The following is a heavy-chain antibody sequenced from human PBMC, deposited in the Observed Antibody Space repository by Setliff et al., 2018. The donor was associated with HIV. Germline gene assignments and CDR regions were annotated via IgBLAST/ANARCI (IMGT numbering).Heavy chain of an antibody. CDR1: GYAFNSYT. Sequence: GASVKVSCKASGYAFNSYTLNWVRQATGRGLEWMGWINPNSDNTAYAQKFQGRLTMTRNTSTGTVYMELSSLRSEDSAVYYCARDPPQSGYHMDVWGKGTTVTVSS. V-gene: IGHV1-8*01. CDR2: INPNSDNT. J-gene: IGHJ6*03. CDR3: ARDPPQSGYHMDV.